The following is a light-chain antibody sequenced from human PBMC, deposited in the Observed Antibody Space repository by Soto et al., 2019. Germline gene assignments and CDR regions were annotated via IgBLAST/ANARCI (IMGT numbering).Light chain of an antibody. CDR2: KAS. J-gene: IGKJ2*01. CDR3: QHHNNYLYT. Sequence: DVQMTQSPSTLSASVGDTVTITCRANENIDYYLAWYQQKPGRAPKLLIYKASSLESGVPSRFSVSGSGTEFTLTISSLQPDDFATYYCQHHNNYLYTFGQGTKLEI. CDR1: ENIDYY. V-gene: IGKV1-5*03.